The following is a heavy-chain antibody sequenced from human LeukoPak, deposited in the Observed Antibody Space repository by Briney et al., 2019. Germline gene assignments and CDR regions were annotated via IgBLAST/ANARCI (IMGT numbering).Heavy chain of an antibody. V-gene: IGHV4-59*08. Sequence: SETLSLTCIVSGAFTSRYYWSWVRQPLGQGLEWIGNIFYSGKSKYNPSLTSRISMSVDTSKTQFSPELTSVTAADTAVYYCTRIDPLGFFDQWGPGTLVTVSS. J-gene: IGHJ4*02. CDR1: GAFTSRYY. CDR2: IFYSGKS. CDR3: TRIDPLGFFDQ. D-gene: IGHD6-25*01.